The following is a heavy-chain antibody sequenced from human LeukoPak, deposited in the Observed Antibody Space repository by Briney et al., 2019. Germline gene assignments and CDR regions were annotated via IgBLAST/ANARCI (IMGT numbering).Heavy chain of an antibody. CDR1: GFTLSSYA. Sequence: PGGSLRLSCAASGFTLSSYAMSWVRQAPGKGLEWVSAISGSGGSTYYADSVKGRFTISRDNSKNTLYLQMNSLRAEDTAVYYCAKKGYCSSTSCYSQYYYYYMDVWGKGTTVTVSS. D-gene: IGHD2-2*02. CDR3: AKKGYCSSTSCYSQYYYYYMDV. J-gene: IGHJ6*03. V-gene: IGHV3-23*01. CDR2: ISGSGGST.